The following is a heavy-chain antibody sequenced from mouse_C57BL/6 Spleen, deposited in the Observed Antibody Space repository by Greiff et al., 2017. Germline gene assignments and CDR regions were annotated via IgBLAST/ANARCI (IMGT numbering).Heavy chain of an antibody. J-gene: IGHJ1*03. V-gene: IGHV1-54*01. Sequence: VQLQQSGAELVRPGTSVKVSCKASGYAFTNYLIEWVKQRPGQGLEWIGVINPGSGGTNYNEKFKGKATLTADKSSNTAYMQLSSLTSEDSAVYFCARSKYFDVWGTGTTVTVSS. CDR1: GYAFTNYL. CDR3: ARSKYFDV. CDR2: INPGSGGT.